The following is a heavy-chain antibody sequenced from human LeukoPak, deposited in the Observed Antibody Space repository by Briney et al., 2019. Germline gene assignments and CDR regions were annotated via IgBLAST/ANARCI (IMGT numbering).Heavy chain of an antibody. Sequence: PSETLSLTCAVYGGSFSGYYWSWIRQPPGKGLEWIGEINHSGSTNYNPSLKSRVTISVDTSKNQFSLKLSSVTAADTAVYSCARGKGGCSSTSCYAGKYNWFDPWGQGTLVTVSS. CDR3: ARGKGGCSSTSCYAGKYNWFDP. CDR2: INHSGST. V-gene: IGHV4-34*01. CDR1: GGSFSGYY. J-gene: IGHJ5*02. D-gene: IGHD2-2*01.